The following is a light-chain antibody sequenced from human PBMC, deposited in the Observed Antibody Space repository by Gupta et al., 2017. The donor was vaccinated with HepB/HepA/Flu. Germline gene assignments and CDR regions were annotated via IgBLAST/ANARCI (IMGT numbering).Light chain of an antibody. CDR3: QQSSSFPRT. Sequence: DIQMTQSPSSVSASVGDRVTITCRASQGINTYLAWSQQKPGKAPKLLIYDASTLQSGVPSRFSGSGSGTNFTLTISSLQPGDFATYFCQQSSSFPRTFGQGTKVEIK. CDR2: DAS. CDR1: QGINTY. J-gene: IGKJ1*01. V-gene: IGKV1-12*01.